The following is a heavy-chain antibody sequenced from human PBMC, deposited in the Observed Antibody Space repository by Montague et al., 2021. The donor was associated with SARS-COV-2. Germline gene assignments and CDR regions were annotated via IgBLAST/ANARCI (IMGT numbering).Heavy chain of an antibody. D-gene: IGHD3-9*01. CDR2: VYYSGAT. V-gene: IGHV4-39*01. CDR3: VRVTGLILTDPFGY. CDR1: GGSISSGGYY. Sequence: SETLSLTCTVSGGSISSGGYYWSWIRQPPGRGLDWIGNVYYSGATYYNPSLQSRLTISGDRTKNQFSLELRSVTAADTAVYYCVRVTGLILTDPFGYWGQGNLVTVSS. J-gene: IGHJ4*02.